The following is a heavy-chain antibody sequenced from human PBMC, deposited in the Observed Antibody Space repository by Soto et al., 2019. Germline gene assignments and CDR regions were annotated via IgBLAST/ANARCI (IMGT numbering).Heavy chain of an antibody. CDR3: AKIGVVITDYYFDY. CDR1: GFTFSSYA. Sequence: QVQLVESGGGVVQPGRALRLSCAASGFTFSSYAMHWVRQALGKGLEWVAVISYDGSNKYYADSVKGRFTISRDNAKNKLYLQLNSLRAEDTAVYYCAKIGVVITDYYFDYWGQGTLVTVSS. D-gene: IGHD3-22*01. CDR2: ISYDGSNK. J-gene: IGHJ4*02. V-gene: IGHV3-30-3*01.